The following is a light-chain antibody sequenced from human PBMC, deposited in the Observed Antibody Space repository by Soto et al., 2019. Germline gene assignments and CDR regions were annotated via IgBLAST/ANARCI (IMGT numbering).Light chain of an antibody. J-gene: IGLJ1*01. CDR1: SSDFGSSNF. CDR3: CSFPGTSTLYV. V-gene: IGLV2-23*01. Sequence: QSALTQPASVSGSPGQSLTISCTGTSSDFGSSNFVSWYQQHPGKAPKLIIYEGSRRPSGVSGRFSGSKSGNAASLTISGLQAEDEADYYCCSFPGTSTLYVFGSGTKVTVL. CDR2: EGS.